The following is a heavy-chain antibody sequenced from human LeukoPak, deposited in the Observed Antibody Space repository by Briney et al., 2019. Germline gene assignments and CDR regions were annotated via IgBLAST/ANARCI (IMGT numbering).Heavy chain of an antibody. CDR3: AGLGITMIGGV. Sequence: GGSLRLSCAASGFTFSSYSMNWVRQAPGKGLEWVSYISSSGSTIYYADSVKGRFTISRDNAKNSLYLQMNSLRAEDTAVYYCAGLGITMIGGVWGKGTTVTISS. CDR1: GFTFSSYS. D-gene: IGHD3-10*02. J-gene: IGHJ6*04. V-gene: IGHV3-48*04. CDR2: ISSSGSTI.